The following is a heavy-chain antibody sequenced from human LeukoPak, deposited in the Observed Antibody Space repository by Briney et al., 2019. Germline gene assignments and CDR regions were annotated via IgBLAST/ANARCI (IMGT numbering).Heavy chain of an antibody. V-gene: IGHV3-23*01. Sequence: QSGGSLRLSCAASGFIFSSYAMSWVRQAPGKGLEWVSGISGSGGSIYYADSVKGRFTISRDNAKKIFYLQMNSLRAEDTAVYSCAKSRDGNIWNPFDYWGQGTLVTVFS. D-gene: IGHD1-20*01. CDR3: AKSRDGNIWNPFDY. J-gene: IGHJ4*02. CDR1: GFIFSSYA. CDR2: ISGSGGSI.